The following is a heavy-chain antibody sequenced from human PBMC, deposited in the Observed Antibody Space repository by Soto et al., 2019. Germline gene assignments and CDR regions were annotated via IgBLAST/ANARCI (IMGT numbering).Heavy chain of an antibody. CDR3: VRERRSGRHFDS. J-gene: IGHJ4*02. D-gene: IGHD6-19*01. CDR1: GFTFSNYW. CDR2: IRQDGSQK. Sequence: GGSLRLSCEASGFTFSNYWMSWVRQAPGKGLEWVANIRQDGSQKYLVDSVTGRFTISRDNAKNSLYLQMNGLRTEDTAVYYCVRERRSGRHFDSWGQGTLVTVSS. V-gene: IGHV3-7*01.